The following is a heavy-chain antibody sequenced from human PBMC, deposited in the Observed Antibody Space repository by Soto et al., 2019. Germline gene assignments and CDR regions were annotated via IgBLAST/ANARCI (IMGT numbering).Heavy chain of an antibody. Sequence: GGALRLSCAAAGCTFSSLWIHWVRQNPGQGLVWVSRITGDGSYADYADSVKGRFTISRDNAKHTVYLQMSSLTDEDTALYYCARDGPPSYWGQGTLVTVSS. V-gene: IGHV3-74*01. CDR3: ARDGPPSY. CDR1: GCTFSSLW. J-gene: IGHJ4*02. CDR2: ITGDGSYA.